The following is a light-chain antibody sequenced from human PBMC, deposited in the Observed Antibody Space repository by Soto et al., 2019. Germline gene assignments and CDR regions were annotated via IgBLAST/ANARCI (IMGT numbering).Light chain of an antibody. CDR3: CSHGGSYNSV. CDR1: SSDVGGYDY. J-gene: IGLJ1*01. CDR2: DVD. V-gene: IGLV2-11*01. Sequence: ALTQPRSVSGSPGQSVTISCTGTSSDVGGYDYVSWYQQHPGKAPKLMIYDVDKRPSGVPDRFSGSKSGNTASLTISGLQAEDEADYHCCSHGGSYNSVLGNGTKVT.